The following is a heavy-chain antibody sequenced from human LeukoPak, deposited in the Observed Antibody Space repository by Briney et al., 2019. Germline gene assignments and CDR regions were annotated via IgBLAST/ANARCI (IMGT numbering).Heavy chain of an antibody. CDR2: IIPIFGTA. V-gene: IGHV1-69*13. CDR1: GGTFSSYA. J-gene: IGHJ6*03. CDR3: ARGLRYFHWLLYVDYYYYMDV. D-gene: IGHD3-9*01. Sequence: SVKVSCKASGGTFSSYAIIGVRQAPGQGLEWMGGIIPIFGTANYAQKFQGRVTITADESTSTAYMELSSLRSEDTAVYYCARGLRYFHWLLYVDYYYYMDVWGKGTTVTVS.